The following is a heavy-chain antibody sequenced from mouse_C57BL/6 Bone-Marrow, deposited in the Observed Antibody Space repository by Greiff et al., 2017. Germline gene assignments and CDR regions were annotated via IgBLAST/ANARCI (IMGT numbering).Heavy chain of an antibody. CDR3: ASITTVPRYFDV. CDR1: GFTFSDYG. J-gene: IGHJ1*03. CDR2: ISSGSSTI. V-gene: IGHV5-17*01. Sequence: EVKLVESGGGLVKPGGSLKLSCAASGFTFSDYGMHWVRQAPEKGLEWVAYISSGSSTIYYADTVKGRFTIARDNAKNTLFLQMTSLRSEDTAMYYCASITTVPRYFDVWGTGTTVTVSS. D-gene: IGHD1-1*01.